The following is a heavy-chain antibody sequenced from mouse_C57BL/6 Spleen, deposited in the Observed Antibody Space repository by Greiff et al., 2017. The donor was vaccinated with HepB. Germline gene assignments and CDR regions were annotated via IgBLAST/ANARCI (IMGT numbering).Heavy chain of an antibody. D-gene: IGHD1-1*01. CDR3: ARRGTVVANYAMDY. J-gene: IGHJ4*01. CDR1: GYTFTDYN. CDR2: INPNNGGT. V-gene: IGHV1-22*01. Sequence: DVHLVESGPELVKPGASVKMSCKASGYTFTDYNMHWVKQSHGKSLEWIGYINPNNGGTSYNQKFKGKATLTVNKSTSTAYMELHSLTSEDSAVYYCARRGTVVANYAMDYWGQGTSVTVSS.